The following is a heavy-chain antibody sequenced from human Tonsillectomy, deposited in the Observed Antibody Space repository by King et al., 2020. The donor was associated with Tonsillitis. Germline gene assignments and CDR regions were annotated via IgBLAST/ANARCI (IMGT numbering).Heavy chain of an antibody. CDR2: TYYWSKWYT. Sequence: VQLQQSGPGLVKPSETLSVTCVISGDSVSSKNAAWNWIRQSPSRGLEWLGRTYYWSKWYTDYAVSVERRMTIRPDTSKNQFSLQLNFVTPEDTALYFCARDLSGSTYGSDAFDVWGQGTMVTVSS. CDR1: GDSVSSKNAA. D-gene: IGHD1-26*01. CDR3: ARDLSGSTYGSDAFDV. J-gene: IGHJ3*01. V-gene: IGHV6-1*01.